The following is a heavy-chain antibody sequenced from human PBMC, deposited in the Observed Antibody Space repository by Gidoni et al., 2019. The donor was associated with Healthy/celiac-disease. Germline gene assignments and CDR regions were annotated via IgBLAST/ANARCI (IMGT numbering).Heavy chain of an antibody. CDR3: ARTLAARCATQL. CDR1: GYTFTGYD. J-gene: IGHJ4*02. V-gene: IGHV1-2*02. D-gene: IGHD6-6*01. Sequence: QVQLVQSGDAVKKPGAVVQVACKASGYTFTGYDMHWVRQAPGQVFEWMGWINPNSGVTNYAQKFQGMVTMTRDMYISTAYMGLSRLRSDDTAVYYCARTLAARCATQLWGQGTLVTVSS. CDR2: INPNSGVT.